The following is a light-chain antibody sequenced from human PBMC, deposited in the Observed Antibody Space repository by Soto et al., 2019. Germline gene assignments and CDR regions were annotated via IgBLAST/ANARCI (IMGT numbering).Light chain of an antibody. J-gene: IGKJ5*01. Sequence: EIVLTQSPGTLSLSPGERATLSCRASQTLSNSFIAWYQQKPGQAHRLLIYDTSSRATGVQDRYSASGSGTDFTLTIRRLEPEDFAVFFCQQYGTSEIIFGQGTRLEIK. CDR2: DTS. CDR1: QTLSNSF. CDR3: QQYGTSEII. V-gene: IGKV3-20*01.